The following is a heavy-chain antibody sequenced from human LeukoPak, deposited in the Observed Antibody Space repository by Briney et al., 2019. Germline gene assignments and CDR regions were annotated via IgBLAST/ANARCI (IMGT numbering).Heavy chain of an antibody. J-gene: IGHJ4*02. CDR2: IYSGGST. D-gene: IGHD3-10*01. CDR1: GFTVSSNY. CDR3: ASGRDYYGSGSYQN. Sequence: GGSLRLSCAASGFTVSSNYMSWVRQAPGKGLEWVSVIYSGGSTYYADSVKGRFTISRDNSKNTLYLQMNSLKAEDTAVYYCASGRDYYGSGSYQNWGQGTLVTVSS. V-gene: IGHV3-53*01.